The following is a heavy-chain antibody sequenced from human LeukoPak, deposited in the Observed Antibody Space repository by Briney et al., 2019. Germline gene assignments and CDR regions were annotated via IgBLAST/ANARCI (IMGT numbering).Heavy chain of an antibody. J-gene: IGHJ4*02. D-gene: IGHD5-18*01. V-gene: IGHV7-4-1*02. Sequence: ASVKVSCKTSGYTFTNHAINWVRQAPGQGLEWRGWINTNTENPTYAQGFTGRYVFSLDTSVSTAYLQISGLKADDTAVYYCGRDPKLGIRGYTYGYIDFWGQGTLVTVSS. CDR1: GYTFTNHA. CDR3: GRDPKLGIRGYTYGYIDF. CDR2: INTNTENP.